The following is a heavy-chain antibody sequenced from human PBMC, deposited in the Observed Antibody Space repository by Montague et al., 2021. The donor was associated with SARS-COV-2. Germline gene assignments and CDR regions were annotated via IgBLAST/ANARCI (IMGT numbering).Heavy chain of an antibody. V-gene: IGHV6-1*01. Sequence: CAISGDSVSSNSAAWNWIRQSPSRGLEWLGRTYYRSKWYNDYAVSVQSRITVNPDTSKNQLSLQLNSVTAEDTAVYYCARELRSIIMIVDIRGFDYWGQGTLVTVSS. D-gene: IGHD3-22*01. CDR2: TYYRSKWYN. CDR3: ARELRSIIMIVDIRGFDY. CDR1: GDSVSSNSAA. J-gene: IGHJ4*02.